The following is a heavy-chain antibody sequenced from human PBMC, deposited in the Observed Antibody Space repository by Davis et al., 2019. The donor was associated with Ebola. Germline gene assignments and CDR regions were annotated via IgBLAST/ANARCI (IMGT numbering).Heavy chain of an antibody. CDR1: GGSISSSSYY. CDR3: GRVGVGAADGMDV. D-gene: IGHD2-15*01. CDR2: IYYSGST. V-gene: IGHV4-39*07. Sequence: SETLSLTCTVSGGSISSSSYYWGWIRQPPGKGLEWIGSIYYSGSTNYNASLKSQFTISVDTSKNQFSLKLTSVTAADTAVYYCGRVGVGAADGMDVWGQGTTVTVSS. J-gene: IGHJ6*02.